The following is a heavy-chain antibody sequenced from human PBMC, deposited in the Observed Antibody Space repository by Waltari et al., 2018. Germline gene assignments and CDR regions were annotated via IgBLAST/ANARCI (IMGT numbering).Heavy chain of an antibody. CDR2: ISWNSGSI. CDR1: GFTFDDYA. CDR3: AKDMVGFDP. D-gene: IGHD2-15*01. Sequence: EVQLVESGGGLVQPGRSLRLSCAASGFTFDDYAMHWVRQAPGKGLEGVSGISWNSGSIGYADSVKGRFTISRDNAKNSLYLQMNSLRAEDTALYYCAKDMVGFDPWGQGTLVTVSS. V-gene: IGHV3-9*01. J-gene: IGHJ5*02.